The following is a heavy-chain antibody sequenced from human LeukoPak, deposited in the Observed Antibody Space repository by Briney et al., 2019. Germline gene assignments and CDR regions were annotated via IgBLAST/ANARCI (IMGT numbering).Heavy chain of an antibody. CDR2: VSYDGNNK. D-gene: IGHD3-10*01. CDR1: GFTFSSYV. CDR3: AGSYYNVFDY. Sequence: GGSLRLSCAASGFTFSSYVMHWVRQAPGKGLEWVAVVSYDGNNKYYADSVKGRFTISRDNSKNTLYLQMNSLRAEDTAVYYCAGSYYNVFDYWGQGTLVTVSS. J-gene: IGHJ4*02. V-gene: IGHV3-30*03.